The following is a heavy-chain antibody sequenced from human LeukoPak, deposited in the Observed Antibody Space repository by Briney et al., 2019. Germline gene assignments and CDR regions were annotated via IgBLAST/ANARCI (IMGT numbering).Heavy chain of an antibody. D-gene: IGHD3-10*01. Sequence: ASVKVSCKASGYTFTSYGISWVRQAPGQGLEWMGWISAYNGNTNYAQKLQGRVTMTTDTSTSTSYMELRGLRSDDTAVYYCASSLSGSVYNPLDYWGQGTLVTVSS. J-gene: IGHJ4*02. CDR2: ISAYNGNT. V-gene: IGHV1-18*01. CDR1: GYTFTSYG. CDR3: ASSLSGSVYNPLDY.